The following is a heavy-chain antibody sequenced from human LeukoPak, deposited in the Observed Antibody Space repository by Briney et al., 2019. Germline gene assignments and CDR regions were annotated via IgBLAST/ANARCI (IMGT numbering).Heavy chain of an antibody. CDR1: GFTFSSYW. Sequence: GGSLRLSCAASGFTFSSYWMSWVRQAPGKGLEWVASIKQDGSEKYYVDSVKGRFTTSRDNTKNSLYLQMNSLRAEDTAVYYCARDALISAKTHDAFDIWGQGTMVTVSS. CDR3: ARDALISAKTHDAFDI. J-gene: IGHJ3*02. D-gene: IGHD6-25*01. V-gene: IGHV3-7*01. CDR2: IKQDGSEK.